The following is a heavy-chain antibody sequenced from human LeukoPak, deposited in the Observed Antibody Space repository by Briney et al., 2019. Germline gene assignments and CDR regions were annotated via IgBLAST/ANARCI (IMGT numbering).Heavy chain of an antibody. CDR3: ARGSGEMATIADY. J-gene: IGHJ4*02. V-gene: IGHV4-59*01. D-gene: IGHD5-24*01. CDR1: GGSISSYY. CDR2: IYYSGST. Sequence: PSETLSLTCTVSGGSISSYYWSWIRQPPGKGLEWIGYIYYSGSTNYNPSLKSRVTISVDTSKNQFSLKLSSVTAADTAAYYCARGSGEMATIADYWGQGTLVTVSS.